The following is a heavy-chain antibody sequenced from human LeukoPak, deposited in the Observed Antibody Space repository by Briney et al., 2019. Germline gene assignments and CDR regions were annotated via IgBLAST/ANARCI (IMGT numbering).Heavy chain of an antibody. D-gene: IGHD5-18*01. CDR3: ARHLSGVTGYSYGRGIDY. CDR1: GFTFSSYE. V-gene: IGHV3-7*01. J-gene: IGHJ4*02. CDR2: IKKDGSEN. Sequence: GGSLRLSCAASGFTFSSYEMNWVRQAPGKGLEWVANIKKDGSENYYVDSVKGRFTISRDNAKKSLYLQMKSLRAEDTAVYYCARHLSGVTGYSYGRGIDYWGQGTLVTVSS.